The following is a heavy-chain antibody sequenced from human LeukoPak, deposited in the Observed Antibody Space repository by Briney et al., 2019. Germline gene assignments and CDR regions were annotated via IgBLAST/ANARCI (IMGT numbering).Heavy chain of an antibody. CDR1: GFTFSSYA. J-gene: IGHJ4*02. CDR3: AREGIAAAGNPGYYFDY. Sequence: QAGGSLRLSCAASGFTFSSYAMHWVRQAPGKGLEWVAVISYDGSNKCYADSVKGRFTISRDNSKNTLYLQMNSLRAEDTAVYYCAREGIAAAGNPGYYFDYWGQGTLVTVSS. CDR2: ISYDGSNK. V-gene: IGHV3-30*04. D-gene: IGHD6-13*01.